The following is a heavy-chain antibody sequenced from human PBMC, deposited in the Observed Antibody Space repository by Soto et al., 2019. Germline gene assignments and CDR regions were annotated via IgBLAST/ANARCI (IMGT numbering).Heavy chain of an antibody. J-gene: IGHJ4*02. CDR1: GYTFTSYA. CDR2: INAGNGNT. CDR3: ARGFDYGDYLQCWY. Sequence: ASVKVSCKASGYTFTSYAMHWVRQAPGQRLEWMGWINAGNGNTKYSQKFQGRVTITRDTSASTAYMELSSLRSEDTAVYYCARGFDYGDYLQCWYWGQGTLVTVSS. D-gene: IGHD4-17*01. V-gene: IGHV1-3*01.